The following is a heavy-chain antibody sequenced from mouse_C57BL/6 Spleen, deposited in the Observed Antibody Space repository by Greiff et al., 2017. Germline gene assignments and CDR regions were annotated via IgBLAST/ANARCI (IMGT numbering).Heavy chain of an antibody. CDR3: ARWEGYDGYYFDY. D-gene: IGHD2-3*01. V-gene: IGHV1-80*01. CDR1: GYAFSSYW. Sequence: QVQLQQSGAELVKPGASVKISCKASGYAFSSYWMNWVKQRPGKGLEWIGQIYPGDGDTNYNGKFKGKATLTADKSSSTAYMQLSSLTSEDSAVYFCARWEGYDGYYFDYWGQGTTLTVSS. J-gene: IGHJ2*01. CDR2: IYPGDGDT.